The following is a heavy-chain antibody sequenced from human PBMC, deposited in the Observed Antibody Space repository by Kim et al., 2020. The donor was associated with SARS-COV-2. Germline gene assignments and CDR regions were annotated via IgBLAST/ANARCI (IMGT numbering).Heavy chain of an antibody. V-gene: IGHV3-30-3*01. Sequence: GGSLRLSCAASGFTFSSYAMHWVRQAPGKGLEWVAVISYDGSNKYYADSVKGRFTISRDNSKNTLYLQMNSLRAEDTAVYYCARGSSGFLEWLLYDYCG. CDR1: GFTFSSYA. J-gene: IGHJ4*01. D-gene: IGHD3-3*01. CDR3: ARGSSGFLEWLLYDY. CDR2: ISYDGSNK.